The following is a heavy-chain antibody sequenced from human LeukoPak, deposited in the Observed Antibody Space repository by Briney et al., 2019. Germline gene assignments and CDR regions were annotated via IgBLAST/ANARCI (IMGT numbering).Heavy chain of an antibody. V-gene: IGHV1-18*01. D-gene: IGHD5-24*01. CDR3: ARVADDRGGYNSHY. CDR2: ISAYNGNT. J-gene: IGHJ4*02. CDR1: GGTFSSYA. Sequence: ASVKVSCKASGGTFSSYAISWVRQAPGQGLEWMGWISAYNGNTNYAQKLQGRVTMTTDTSTSTAYMELRSLRSDDTAVYYCARVADDRGGYNSHYWGQGTLVTVSS.